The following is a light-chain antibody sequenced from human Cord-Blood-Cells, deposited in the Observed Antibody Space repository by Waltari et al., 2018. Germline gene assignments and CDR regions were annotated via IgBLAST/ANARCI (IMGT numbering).Light chain of an antibody. CDR3: QQYNNWPPWT. Sequence: EIVMTQSPATLSVSTGERATLSCRASQGVSSNLAWYQQKPGQAPRLLIYGASTRATGIPARFSGSGSGTEFTLTISSLQSEDFAVYYCQQYNNWPPWTFGQGTKVEIK. V-gene: IGKV3-15*01. CDR1: QGVSSN. CDR2: GAS. J-gene: IGKJ1*01.